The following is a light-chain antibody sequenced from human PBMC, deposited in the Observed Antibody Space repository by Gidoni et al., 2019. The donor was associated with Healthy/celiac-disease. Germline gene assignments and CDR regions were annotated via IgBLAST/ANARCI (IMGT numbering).Light chain of an antibody. CDR2: AAS. Sequence: DIQMTQSPSSLSASVGDRVTITCRASQSISSYLNWYQQKPGKAPKLLIYAASSLQSGVPSRFSGSGSGTDFTLTISRLQHEDFATYYCQQSYSTRWTFGQGTKVEIK. V-gene: IGKV1-39*01. J-gene: IGKJ1*01. CDR1: QSISSY. CDR3: QQSYSTRWT.